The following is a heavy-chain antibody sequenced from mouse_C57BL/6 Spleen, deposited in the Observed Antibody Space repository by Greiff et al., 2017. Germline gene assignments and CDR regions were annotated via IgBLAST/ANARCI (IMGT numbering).Heavy chain of an antibody. J-gene: IGHJ3*01. CDR2: ISSGSSTI. CDR1: GFTFSDYG. D-gene: IGHD4-1*01. V-gene: IGHV5-17*01. Sequence: EVKLMESGGGLVKPGGSLKLSCAASGFTFSDYGMHWVRQAPEKGLEWVAYISSGSSTIYYADTVKGRFTISRDNAKNTLFLQMTSLRSEDTAMYYCAKGTGTWFAYWGQGTLVTGSA. CDR3: AKGTGTWFAY.